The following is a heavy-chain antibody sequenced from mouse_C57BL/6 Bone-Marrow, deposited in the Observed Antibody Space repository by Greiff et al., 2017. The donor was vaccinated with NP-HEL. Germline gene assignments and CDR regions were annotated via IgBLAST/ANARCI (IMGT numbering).Heavy chain of an antibody. V-gene: IGHV1-55*01. Sequence: QVQLKQPGAELVRPGTSVKLSCKASGYTFTSYWMHWVKQRPGQGLEWIGDIYPGSGSTNYNEKFKSKATLTVDTSSSTAYMQLSSLTSEDSAVYYCAREDYYGSSPYAMDYWGQGTSVTVSS. J-gene: IGHJ4*01. CDR3: AREDYYGSSPYAMDY. D-gene: IGHD1-1*01. CDR1: GYTFTSYW. CDR2: IYPGSGST.